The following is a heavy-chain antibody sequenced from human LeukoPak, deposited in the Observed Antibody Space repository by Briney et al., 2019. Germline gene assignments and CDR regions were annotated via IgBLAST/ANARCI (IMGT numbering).Heavy chain of an antibody. CDR3: ARDFNPYCGGDCYFDAFDT. D-gene: IGHD2-21*01. CDR2: INRDGSVK. CDR1: GFTLSSYW. J-gene: IGHJ3*02. Sequence: GGSLRLSCAASGFTLSSYWMTWVRQAPGKGPEWVSNINRDGSVKNYMDSVKGRFTISRDNAKNSLYLQINSLRAEDTAVYYCARDFNPYCGGDCYFDAFDTWGQGTVVTVSS. V-gene: IGHV3-7*01.